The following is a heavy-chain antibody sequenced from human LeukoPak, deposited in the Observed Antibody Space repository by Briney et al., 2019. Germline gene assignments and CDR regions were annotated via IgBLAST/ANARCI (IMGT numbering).Heavy chain of an antibody. CDR3: ARDRLQLQS. V-gene: IGHV4-59*01. D-gene: IGHD5-24*01. Sequence: SETLSLTCTVSGGSISNNYWNWIRQPPGKGLEWIGYIYYTGDTNYNPSLKSRVTISVDTSKNQFSLKLSSVTAADTAVYYCARDRLQLQSWGQGTLVTVSS. CDR2: IYYTGDT. CDR1: GGSISNNY. J-gene: IGHJ5*02.